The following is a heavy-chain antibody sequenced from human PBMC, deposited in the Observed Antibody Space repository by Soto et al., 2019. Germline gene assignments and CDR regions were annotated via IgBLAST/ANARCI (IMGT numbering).Heavy chain of an antibody. V-gene: IGHV4-34*01. J-gene: IGHJ4*02. Sequence: SETLSLTCAVYGGSFSGYYWSWIRQPPLKLLEWIGEINHSGSTNYNPSLKSRVTISVDTSKNQFSLKLSSVTAADTAVYYCARGPRVNYYGSGSYYGPTYWGQGTLVTVSS. CDR2: INHSGST. D-gene: IGHD3-10*01. CDR3: ARGPRVNYYGSGSYYGPTY. CDR1: GGSFSGYY.